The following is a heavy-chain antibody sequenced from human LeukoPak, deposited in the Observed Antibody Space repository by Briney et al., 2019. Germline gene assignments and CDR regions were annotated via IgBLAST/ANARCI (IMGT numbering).Heavy chain of an antibody. V-gene: IGHV3-30-3*01. CDR2: TSSDLNVK. CDR3: AREGYYGSGSPPSLYFDY. Sequence: GGSLRLSCAASGFTFRNYVIHWVRQAPGKGLEWVAVTSSDLNVKLYADSVKGRFTISRNNSRSTLYLQMNSLRPEDTAIYYCAREGYYGSGSPPSLYFDYWGQGTLVTVSS. D-gene: IGHD3-10*01. J-gene: IGHJ4*02. CDR1: GFTFRNYV.